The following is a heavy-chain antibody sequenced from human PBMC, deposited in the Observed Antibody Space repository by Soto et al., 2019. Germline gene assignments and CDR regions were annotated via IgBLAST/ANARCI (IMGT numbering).Heavy chain of an antibody. Sequence: SETLSLICTVSGGSISGSSYYWGWIRQPPGKGLEWIGSMYYSGSTYYNTSLKSRVSISVDTSKNQFSLKLRSLTAADTAVYYCARHDVSGGAFDIWGQGTMVTVSS. V-gene: IGHV4-39*01. D-gene: IGHD2-15*01. CDR3: ARHDVSGGAFDI. CDR2: MYYSGST. CDR1: GGSISGSSYY. J-gene: IGHJ3*02.